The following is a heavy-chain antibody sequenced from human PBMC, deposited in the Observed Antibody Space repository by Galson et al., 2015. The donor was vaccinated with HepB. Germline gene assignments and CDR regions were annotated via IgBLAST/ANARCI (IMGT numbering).Heavy chain of an antibody. Sequence: SLRLSCAASGFTFSSYAMSWVRQAPGKGLEWVSAISGSGGSTYYADSVKGRFTISRDNSKNTLYLQMNSLRAEDTAVYYCAKDRRSIVTGAAPDTVTKPRQRSSPGGFDYWGQGTLVTVSS. J-gene: IGHJ4*02. CDR3: AKDRRSIVTGAAPDTVTKPRQRSSPGGFDY. CDR2: ISGSGGST. CDR1: GFTFSSYA. V-gene: IGHV3-23*01. D-gene: IGHD4-17*01.